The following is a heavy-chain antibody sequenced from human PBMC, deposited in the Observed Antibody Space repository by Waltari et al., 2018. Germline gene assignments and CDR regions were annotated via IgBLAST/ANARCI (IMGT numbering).Heavy chain of an antibody. CDR1: GYTLTELS. CDR3: ATDRSGSYWALFDY. CDR2: FEPEHGEK. Sequence: QVQLVQSGAEVKKPGASVKVSCKVSGYTLTELSMHWVRQAPGKGREWMGGFEPEHGEKIYAQKFQGRVTMTEDTSTDTAYMELSSLGSEDTAVYYCATDRSGSYWALFDYWGQGTLVTVSS. J-gene: IGHJ4*02. V-gene: IGHV1-24*01. D-gene: IGHD1-26*01.